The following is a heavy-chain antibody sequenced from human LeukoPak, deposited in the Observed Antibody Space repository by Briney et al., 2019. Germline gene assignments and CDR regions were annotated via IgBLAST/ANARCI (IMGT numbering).Heavy chain of an antibody. D-gene: IGHD3-22*01. Sequence: SETLSLTCTISGASISSSTYYWGWIRQPPGKGLEWIGSIYYSGSTYYSPALKSRVTLSVDTSKNQFSLKLSSVTAADTAVYYCARHVYETSEYTSAVGYFFDYWGQGTLVTVSS. CDR3: ARHVYETSEYTSAVGYFFDY. J-gene: IGHJ4*02. CDR1: GASISSSTYY. V-gene: IGHV4-39*01. CDR2: IYYSGST.